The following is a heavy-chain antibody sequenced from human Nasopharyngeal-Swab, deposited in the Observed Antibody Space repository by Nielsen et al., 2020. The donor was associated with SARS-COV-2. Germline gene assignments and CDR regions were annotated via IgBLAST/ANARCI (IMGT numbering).Heavy chain of an antibody. V-gene: IGHV1-46*01. CDR1: GYTFTSYY. Sequence: ASVKVSCKASGYTFTSYYMHWVRQAPGQGLEWMGIINPSGGSTIYAQKFQGRVTMTEDTSTDTAYMELSSLRSEDTAVYYCATFLIAARLYYYYGMDVWGQGTTVTVSS. CDR3: ATFLIAARLYYYYGMDV. J-gene: IGHJ6*02. CDR2: INPSGGST. D-gene: IGHD6-6*01.